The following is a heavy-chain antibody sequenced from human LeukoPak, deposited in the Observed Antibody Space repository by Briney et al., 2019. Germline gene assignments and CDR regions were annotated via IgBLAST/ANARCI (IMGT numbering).Heavy chain of an antibody. V-gene: IGHV4-39*01. CDR3: AYDSSGYYYDY. J-gene: IGHJ4*02. CDR1: GGSISSYY. Sequence: SETLSLTCTVSGGSISSYYWGWIRQPPGKGLEWIGSIYYSGSTYYNPSLKSRVTISVDTSKNQFSLKLSSVTAADTAVYYCAYDSSGYYYDYWGQGTLVTVSS. CDR2: IYYSGST. D-gene: IGHD3-22*01.